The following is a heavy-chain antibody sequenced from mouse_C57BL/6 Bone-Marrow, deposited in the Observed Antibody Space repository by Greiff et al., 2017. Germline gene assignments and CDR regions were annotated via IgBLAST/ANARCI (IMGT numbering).Heavy chain of an antibody. Sequence: EVKLVESGGGLVQPGGSLSLSCAASGFTFTDYYMSWVRQPPGKALEWLGFIRNKANGYTTEYSASVKGRFTISRDNSQSILYLQMHALRAEDSASYYCSGSIVAYYFDYWGQGTTLTVSS. D-gene: IGHD1-1*01. J-gene: IGHJ2*01. CDR1: GFTFTDYY. CDR2: IRNKANGYTT. V-gene: IGHV7-3*01. CDR3: SGSIVAYYFDY.